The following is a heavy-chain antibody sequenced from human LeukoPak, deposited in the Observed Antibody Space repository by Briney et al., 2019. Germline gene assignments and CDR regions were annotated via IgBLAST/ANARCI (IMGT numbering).Heavy chain of an antibody. J-gene: IGHJ5*02. CDR2: IIPALGTV. V-gene: IGHV1-69*13. CDR3: ARGWTTVGWFDP. Sequence: ASVKVSCKASGYTFTSYGISWVRQAPGQGLEWMGGIIPALGTVNYAQKFQGRVTITADESTSTAYMELSSLRSEDTAVYYCARGWTTVGWFDPWGQGILVTVSS. CDR1: GYTFTSYG. D-gene: IGHD4-11*01.